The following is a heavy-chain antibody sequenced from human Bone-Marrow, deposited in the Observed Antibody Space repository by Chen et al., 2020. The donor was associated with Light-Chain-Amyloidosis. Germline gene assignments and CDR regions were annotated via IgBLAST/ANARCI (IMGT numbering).Heavy chain of an antibody. CDR2: LSYDGNSK. CDR1: GFTFSNYG. V-gene: IGHV3-30*05. CDR3: ARVSFERGGPARPPGDS. D-gene: IGHD6-6*01. Sequence: QVQLVESGGGVVQPGRSLRLSCAASGFTFSNYGMHWVRQTPGKGLEWVAVLSYDGNSKYYADSVKGRFTISRDSSKNTLYLQMNSLRAEGTAVYYCARVSFERGGPARPPGDSWGQGTLVTVSS. J-gene: IGHJ4*02.